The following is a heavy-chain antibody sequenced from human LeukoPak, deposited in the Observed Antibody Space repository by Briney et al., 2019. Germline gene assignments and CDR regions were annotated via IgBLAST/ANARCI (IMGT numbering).Heavy chain of an antibody. CDR1: GFTFSSYS. Sequence: PGGSLRLSCAASGFTFSSYSMHWVRQAPGKALEWVACDGRDEFYADSVKGRFTISRDSSKNTLFLQMNSLRPEDTAVYYCAREGELRDFFDFWGPGTLVTASS. CDR2: CDGRDE. J-gene: IGHJ4*02. CDR3: AREGELRDFFDF. V-gene: IGHV3-30*01. D-gene: IGHD1-7*01.